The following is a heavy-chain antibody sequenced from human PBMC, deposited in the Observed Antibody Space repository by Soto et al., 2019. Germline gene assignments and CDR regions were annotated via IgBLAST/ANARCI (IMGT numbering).Heavy chain of an antibody. J-gene: IGHJ6*02. V-gene: IGHV3-30-3*01. D-gene: IGHD6-19*01. Sequence: VGSLRLASAASGLTFSNYAMHWVRQAPGKGLEWVAVISYDGSNKYYADSVKGRFTISRDNSKNTLYLQMNSLRAEDTAVYYCAREYSSGSYVPPTYYYYGMDVWGQGTTVTAP. CDR2: ISYDGSNK. CDR1: GLTFSNYA. CDR3: AREYSSGSYVPPTYYYYGMDV.